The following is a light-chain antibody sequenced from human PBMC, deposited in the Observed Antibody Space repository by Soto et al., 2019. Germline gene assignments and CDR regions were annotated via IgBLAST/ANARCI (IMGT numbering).Light chain of an antibody. CDR3: QQYYTPPLT. J-gene: IGKJ1*01. CDR1: QSVLYSSNNRNY. Sequence: DIVMTQSPDSLAVSLGERATINCKSSQSVLYSSNNRNYLTWYQQKPGQPPKLLIYWASTRESGVPDRFSGSGSWKDFTLTISCLQAEDVAVYYCQQYYTPPLTFGQGTKVEIK. CDR2: WAS. V-gene: IGKV4-1*01.